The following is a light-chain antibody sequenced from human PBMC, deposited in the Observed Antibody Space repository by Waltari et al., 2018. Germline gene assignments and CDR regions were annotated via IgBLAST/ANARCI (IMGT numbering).Light chain of an antibody. V-gene: IGLV1-51*01. CDR3: GAWDGSLTLYV. Sequence: SVLTQTPSVSAAPGQRVTISCSGSTSNIGKNYVSWYQQLPGAAPKLLISGDQKRPAGTPDRFSGSKSGTSATLAITGLQTEDEADYFCGAWDGSLTLYVFGPGTRVTVL. CDR1: TSNIGKNY. CDR2: GDQ. J-gene: IGLJ1*01.